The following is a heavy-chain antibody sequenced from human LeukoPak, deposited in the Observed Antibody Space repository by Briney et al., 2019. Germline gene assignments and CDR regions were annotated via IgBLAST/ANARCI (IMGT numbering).Heavy chain of an antibody. J-gene: IGHJ6*03. V-gene: IGHV4-59*01. D-gene: IGHD3-3*01. CDR2: IYYSGST. CDR1: GGSISSYY. Sequence: SETLSLTCTVSGGSISSYYWSWIRQPPGKGLEWIGYIYYSGSTNYNPSLKSRVTMSVDTSKNQFSLKLSSVTAADTAVYYCAREGRGQVLRFLHYYYMDVWGKGTTVTVSS. CDR3: AREGRGQVLRFLHYYYMDV.